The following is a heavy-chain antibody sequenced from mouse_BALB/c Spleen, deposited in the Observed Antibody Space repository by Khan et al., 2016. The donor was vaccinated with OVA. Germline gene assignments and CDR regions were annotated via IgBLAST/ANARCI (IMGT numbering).Heavy chain of an antibody. V-gene: IGHV1-7*01. CDR1: GYTFINYW. J-gene: IGHJ2*01. CDR3: ERRGLRWDFDY. Sequence: QIQLVQSGAELAKPGASVKMSCKASGYTFINYWILWVKQRPGQGLEWIGYINPSTGYTEYTQNFKDKATLTADKSSSTAYMQLSSLTSEDSAVYYCERRGLRWDFDYWGQGTTRTVSS. D-gene: IGHD1-1*01. CDR2: INPSTGYT.